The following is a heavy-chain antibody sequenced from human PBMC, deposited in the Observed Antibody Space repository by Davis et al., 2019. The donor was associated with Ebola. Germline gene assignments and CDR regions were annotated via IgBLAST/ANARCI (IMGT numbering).Heavy chain of an antibody. D-gene: IGHD2-8*02. CDR1: GFTFSSYS. CDR3: AREGMVVYAFVY. Sequence: PGGSLRLSCAASGFTFSSYSMNWVRQAPGKGLEWVSSISSSSSYIYYADSVKGRFTISRDNAKNSLYLQMNSLRAEDTAVYYCAREGMVVYAFVYWGQGTLVTVSS. CDR2: ISSSSSYI. J-gene: IGHJ4*02. V-gene: IGHV3-21*01.